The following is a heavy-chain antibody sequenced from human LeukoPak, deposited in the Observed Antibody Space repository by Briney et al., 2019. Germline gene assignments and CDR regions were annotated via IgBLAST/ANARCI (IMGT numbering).Heavy chain of an antibody. V-gene: IGHV3-23*01. CDR1: GFSFSSYA. CDR2: LSVSGSST. D-gene: IGHD3-10*02. CDR3: ARVAPYGNYVFDR. Sequence: GGSLRLSCAASGFSFSSYAMSWVRQAPGKGLEWVSGLSVSGSSTYFADSVKGRFTISRDNSKNTLYLQMNSLGAEDTAVYYCARVAPYGNYVFDRWGQGTLVTVSS. J-gene: IGHJ4*02.